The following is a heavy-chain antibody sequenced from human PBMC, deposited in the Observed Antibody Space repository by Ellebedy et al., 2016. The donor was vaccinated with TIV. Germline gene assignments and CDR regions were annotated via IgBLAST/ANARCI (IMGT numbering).Heavy chain of an antibody. J-gene: IGHJ4*02. CDR3: ARDRGTTSQNGWYFDS. CDR1: GVPFSTYA. CDR2: IWFDGSNK. V-gene: IGHV3-30*04. Sequence: GESLKISXVASGVPFSTYAMHWVRQTPGKGLEWVAIIWFDGSNKYYADSVKGRFTISRDNSENTLYLQMNSLRVEDTAMYYCARDRGTTSQNGWYFDSWGQGALVTVSS. D-gene: IGHD1-1*01.